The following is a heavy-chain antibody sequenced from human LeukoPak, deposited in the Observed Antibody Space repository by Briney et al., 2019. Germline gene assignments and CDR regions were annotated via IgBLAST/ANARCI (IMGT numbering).Heavy chain of an antibody. CDR3: ARDYGSGSYYVKTYYFDY. Sequence: ASVKVSCKASGYTFTGYYMHWVRQAPGQGLEWMGWINPNSGGTNYAQKFQGRVTMTRDTSISTAYMELSRLRSDDTAVYYCARDYGSGSYYVKTYYFDYWGQGTLVTVSS. CDR2: INPNSGGT. J-gene: IGHJ4*02. D-gene: IGHD3-10*01. CDR1: GYTFTGYY. V-gene: IGHV1-2*02.